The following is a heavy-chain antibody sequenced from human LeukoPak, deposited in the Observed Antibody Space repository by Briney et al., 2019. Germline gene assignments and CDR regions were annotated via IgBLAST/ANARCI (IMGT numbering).Heavy chain of an antibody. CDR2: ISGSGGST. D-gene: IGHD4-17*01. V-gene: IGHV3-23*01. Sequence: GGSLRLSCAASGFTFSRYAMSWVRQAPGKGLEWVSAISGSGGSTYYADSVKGRFTISRDNSKNTLYLQMNSLRAEDTAVYYCAKDRPTVTTYYYYGMGVWGKGTTVTVSS. J-gene: IGHJ6*04. CDR1: GFTFSRYA. CDR3: AKDRPTVTTYYYYGMGV.